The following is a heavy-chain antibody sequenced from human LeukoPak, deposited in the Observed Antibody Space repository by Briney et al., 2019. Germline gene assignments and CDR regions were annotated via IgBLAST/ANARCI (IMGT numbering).Heavy chain of an antibody. J-gene: IGHJ4*02. CDR1: GASFSGYY. Sequence: SETLSLTCAVYGASFSGYYWSWIRQPPGKGLEWIGEINHSGSTNYNPSLKSRVTISVDTSKNQFSLKLSSVTAADTAVYYCARREGNTAMVIDYWGQGTLVTVSS. D-gene: IGHD5-18*01. CDR2: INHSGST. V-gene: IGHV4-34*01. CDR3: ARREGNTAMVIDY.